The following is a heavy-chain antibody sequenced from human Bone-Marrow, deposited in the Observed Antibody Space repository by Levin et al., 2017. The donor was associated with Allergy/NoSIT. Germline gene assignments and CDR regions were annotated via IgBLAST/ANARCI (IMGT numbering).Heavy chain of an antibody. D-gene: IGHD3-16*01. CDR1: GYTLTELS. Sequence: ASVKVSCKVSGYTLTELSIHWVRQAPGKGLEYMGGFDPEDGETVYAEKFQGRVIMTEDTPTETAYMELSSLRFEDTAVYYCATAAACGGVMVDAHYGMDVWGQGTTVTVSS. V-gene: IGHV1-24*01. CDR3: ATAAACGGVMVDAHYGMDV. J-gene: IGHJ6*02. CDR2: FDPEDGET.